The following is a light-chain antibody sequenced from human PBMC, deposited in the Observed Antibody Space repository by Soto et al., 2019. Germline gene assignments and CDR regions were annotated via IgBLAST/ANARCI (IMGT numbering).Light chain of an antibody. J-gene: IGKJ4*01. CDR1: QGIRNS. V-gene: IGKV1-27*01. CDR2: AAS. Sequence: DIQMTQSTSFLSASVGDRVTITCRASQGIRNSLAWYQHKPGKVPKLLIYAASTLYSGVSSRFSGSGSGTDFTLTIGSLQPEDVAVYYCQKHSSVPFTFGGGTKVEIK. CDR3: QKHSSVPFT.